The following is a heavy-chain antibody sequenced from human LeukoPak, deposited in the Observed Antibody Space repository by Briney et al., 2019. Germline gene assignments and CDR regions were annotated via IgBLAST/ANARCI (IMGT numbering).Heavy chain of an antibody. V-gene: IGHV1-69*13. D-gene: IGHD3-22*01. J-gene: IGHJ5*02. Sequence: SVKVSCKASGGTFSSYAISWVRQAPGQGLEWMGGIIPIFGTANYAQKFQGRVTITADESTSTAYMELSSLRSEDTAVYYCARSHDSSGTHPPYNWFDPWGQGTLVTVSS. CDR2: IIPIFGTA. CDR1: GGTFSSYA. CDR3: ARSHDSSGTHPPYNWFDP.